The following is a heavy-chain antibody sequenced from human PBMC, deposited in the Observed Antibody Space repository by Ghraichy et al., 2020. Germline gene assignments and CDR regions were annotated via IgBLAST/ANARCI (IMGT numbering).Heavy chain of an antibody. V-gene: IGHV4-39*07. CDR3: ARLSSGYYSGFDY. J-gene: IGHJ4*02. CDR2: IYYSGST. Sequence: SETLSLTCTVSGGSISSSSYYWGWIRQPPGKGLEWIGSIYYSGSTYYNPSLKSRVTISVDTSKNQFSLKLSSVTAADTAVYYCARLSSGYYSGFDYWGQGTLVTVSS. CDR1: GGSISSSSYY. D-gene: IGHD3-22*01.